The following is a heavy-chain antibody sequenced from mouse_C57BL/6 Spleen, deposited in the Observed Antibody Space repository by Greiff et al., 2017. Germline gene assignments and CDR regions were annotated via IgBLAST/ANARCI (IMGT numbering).Heavy chain of an antibody. CDR1: GFTFSDYG. V-gene: IGHV5-17*01. Sequence: VKLVESGGGLVKPGGSLKLSCAASGFTFSDYGMHWVRQAPEKGLEWVTYISSGSSTIYYADTVKGRFTIYRDNAKNTLFLQMTSLRSDDTAMFYCARKDSYYAMDSWGQGTSFTVAS. J-gene: IGHJ4*01. CDR2: ISSGSSTI. CDR3: ARKDSYYAMDS.